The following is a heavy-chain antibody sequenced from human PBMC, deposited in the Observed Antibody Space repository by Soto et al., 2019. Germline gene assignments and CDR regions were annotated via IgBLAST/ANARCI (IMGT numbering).Heavy chain of an antibody. CDR3: ARGAPGIVGATPHFDY. V-gene: IGHV3-21*01. Sequence: EVQLVESGGGLVKPGGSLRLSCAASGFTFSSYSMNWVRQAPGKGLEWVSSISSSSSHIYYADSVKGRFTISRDNAKNSLYLQMNSLRAEDTAVYYCARGAPGIVGATPHFDYWGQGTLVTVSS. CDR1: GFTFSSYS. D-gene: IGHD1-26*01. CDR2: ISSSSSHI. J-gene: IGHJ4*02.